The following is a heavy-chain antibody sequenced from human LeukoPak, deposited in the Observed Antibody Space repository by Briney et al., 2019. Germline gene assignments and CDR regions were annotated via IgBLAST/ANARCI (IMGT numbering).Heavy chain of an antibody. V-gene: IGHV3-30*02. D-gene: IGHD3-3*01. CDR1: GFTFSNYG. Sequence: LPGGSLRLSCAASGFTFSNYGMHWVRQAPDKGLEWVAFIRYDGNNDYYSDSVKGRFTISRDDSKNTLYLEMNSLRAEDTAIYYCVKDTIFTVDPFDYWGQGTLVTVSS. CDR3: VKDTIFTVDPFDY. J-gene: IGHJ4*02. CDR2: IRYDGNND.